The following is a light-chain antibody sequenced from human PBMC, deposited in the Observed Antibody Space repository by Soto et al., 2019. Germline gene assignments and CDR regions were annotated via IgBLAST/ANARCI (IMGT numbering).Light chain of an antibody. CDR1: ERVSSN. CDR3: HQYHNWPRT. Sequence: IVMTQSPATLSVSPGERATLSCRASERVSSNLAWYQQKPDQAPRLLLYATSTRAMGIPARFRGSGSGTEFTLTISSLQSEDFAVYYCHQYHNWPRTFGQGTKVEIK. V-gene: IGKV3D-15*01. J-gene: IGKJ1*01. CDR2: ATS.